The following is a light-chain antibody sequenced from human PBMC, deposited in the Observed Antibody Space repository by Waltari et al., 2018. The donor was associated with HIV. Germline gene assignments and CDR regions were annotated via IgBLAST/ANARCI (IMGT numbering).Light chain of an antibody. J-gene: IGLJ1*01. CDR2: EVT. CDR1: NSDIGKYNL. V-gene: IGLV2-23*02. Sequence: QSALTQPASVSGSPGQSITIPCTGTNSDIGKYNLVSWYQQHPGKVPKVLIFEVTTRPSGISQRFSGSKSDNTASLTISGLQAEDEADYYCSSYATGNTYVFGTGTSVTVL. CDR3: SSYATGNTYV.